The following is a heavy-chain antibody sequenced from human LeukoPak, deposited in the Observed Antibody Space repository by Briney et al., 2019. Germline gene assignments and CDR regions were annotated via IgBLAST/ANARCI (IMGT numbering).Heavy chain of an antibody. CDR2: IGTAVNT. D-gene: IGHD3-10*01. CDR1: GFTFSSYD. CDR3: ARGYPSSYGSGSPVLDY. V-gene: IGHV3-13*01. Sequence: GGSLRLSCAASGFTFSSYDMHWVRQVTGKGLEWVSTIGTAVNTYYPGSVKGRFTISRENARNSLYLQMNSLRAGDTAVYYCARGYPSSYGSGSPVLDYWGQGTLVTVSS. J-gene: IGHJ4*02.